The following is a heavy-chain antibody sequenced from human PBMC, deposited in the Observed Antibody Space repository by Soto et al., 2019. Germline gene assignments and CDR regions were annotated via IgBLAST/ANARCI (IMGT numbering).Heavy chain of an antibody. D-gene: IGHD6-13*01. J-gene: IGHJ4*02. CDR2: ISGSDGST. V-gene: IGHV3-23*01. CDR3: AKDRERDAWYEDY. Sequence: PGGSLRLSCAASGFTFNTHAMGWVRQAPGKGLEWVSGISGSDGSTYYAHSVKGRFTISRDNSKNTLYLQMNSLRAEDTAVYYCAKDRERDAWYEDYWGQGTLVTVSS. CDR1: GFTFNTHA.